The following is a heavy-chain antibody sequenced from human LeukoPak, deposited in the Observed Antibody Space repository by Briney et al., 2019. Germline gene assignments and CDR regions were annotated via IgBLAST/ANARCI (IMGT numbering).Heavy chain of an antibody. CDR1: GGSFSGCY. J-gene: IGHJ4*02. CDR3: ARGRWLQLPRYRRGFDY. D-gene: IGHD5-12*01. V-gene: IGHV4-34*01. Sequence: SETLSLTCAVYGGSFSGCYWSWIRQPPGKGLEWIGEINHSGSTNYNPSLKSRVTISVDTSKNQFSLKLSSVTAADTAVYYCARGRWLQLPRYRRGFDYWGQGTLVTVSS. CDR2: INHSGST.